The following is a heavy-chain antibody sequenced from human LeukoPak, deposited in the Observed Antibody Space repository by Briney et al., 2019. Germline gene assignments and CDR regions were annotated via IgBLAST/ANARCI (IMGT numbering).Heavy chain of an antibody. CDR1: GFTFSSYG. Sequence: RRSLRLARAASGFTFSSYGMRWVRQAPGKGLEWVAVIWYDGSNKYYADSVKGRFTISRDNSMNTLYLQMNSLRAEDTAVYYCATYDSSGYYDYWGKAIRGTVSS. CDR2: IWYDGSNK. V-gene: IGHV3-33*01. J-gene: IGHJ4*02. CDR3: ATYDSSGYYDY. D-gene: IGHD3-22*01.